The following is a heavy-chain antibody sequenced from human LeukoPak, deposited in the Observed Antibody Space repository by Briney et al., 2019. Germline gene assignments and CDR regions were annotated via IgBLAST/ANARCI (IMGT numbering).Heavy chain of an antibody. CDR1: GYTCTGYN. V-gene: IGHV1-2*02. CDR2: IIPNSGAA. J-gene: IGHJ4*02. D-gene: IGHD3-16*01. Sequence: ASVKDSRKASGYTCTGYNIHWVRQAPGQGLEWMGWIIPNSGAAGYAQKFQGRVTMTRDTSINTAYMELSRLRSDDTALYFCERTKIGDPFDYWGQGTLVTVSS. CDR3: ERTKIGDPFDY.